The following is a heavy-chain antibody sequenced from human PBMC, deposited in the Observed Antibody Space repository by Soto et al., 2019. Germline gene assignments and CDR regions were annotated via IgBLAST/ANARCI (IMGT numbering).Heavy chain of an antibody. V-gene: IGHV3-7*01. CDR3: ARGSRGFDY. CDR2: IKQDGSEK. Sequence: PGGSLRLSCAASGFTFSDYWMTWVRQAPGKGLEWVANIKQDGSEKYYVDSVKGRFTISRDNTKNSLYLQMNSLRDEDTAVYYCARGSRGFDYWGQGTLVTVSS. CDR1: GFTFSDYW. J-gene: IGHJ4*02.